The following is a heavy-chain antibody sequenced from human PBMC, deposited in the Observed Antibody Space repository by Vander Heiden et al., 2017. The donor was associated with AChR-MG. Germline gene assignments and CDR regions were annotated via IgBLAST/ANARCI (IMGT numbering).Heavy chain of an antibody. CDR2: MYYDGST. J-gene: IGHJ3*02. V-gene: IGHV4-59*01. CDR3: ARDLHGAKLGFYI. CDR1: GGYISGYY. D-gene: IGHD3-10*01. Sequence: QVQLQESGPGLVRPSATLSLTCTVSGGYISGYYWSWIRQSPGKGLEWIGYMYYDGSTNYNPSLKGRVAISVDMSRSQFSLQLSSVTAADTAIYYCARDLHGAKLGFYIWGQGTTVIVSS.